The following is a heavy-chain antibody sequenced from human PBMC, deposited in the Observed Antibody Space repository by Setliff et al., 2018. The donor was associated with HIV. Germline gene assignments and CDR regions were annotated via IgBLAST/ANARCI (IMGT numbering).Heavy chain of an antibody. CDR2: IIAILNIA. D-gene: IGHD6-19*01. CDR1: GGSFSSYA. J-gene: IGHJ4*02. Sequence: SVKVSCKASGGSFSSYAISWVRQAPGQGLEWMGGIIAILNIANYAQKFQGRVTITADTSTSTAYMELSSLRSEDTAVYFCVRGGAVAGKRGVDYWGQGTLVTVSS. CDR3: VRGGAVAGKRGVDY. V-gene: IGHV1-69*10.